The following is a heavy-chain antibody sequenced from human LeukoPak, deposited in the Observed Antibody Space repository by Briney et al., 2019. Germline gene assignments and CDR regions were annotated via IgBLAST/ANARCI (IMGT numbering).Heavy chain of an antibody. CDR1: GDSISNYY. D-gene: IGHD2/OR15-2a*01. CDR3: AKFYFPTHFDY. CDR2: ISNSGRT. Sequence: SETLSLICTVSGDSISNYYWSWIRQPPGKGLEWIGYISNSGRTNYNPSLKSRVTISVDTSKNQFPLKLTSVTAADTAVYYCAKFYFPTHFDYWGQGSLVTVSS. J-gene: IGHJ4*02. V-gene: IGHV4-59*03.